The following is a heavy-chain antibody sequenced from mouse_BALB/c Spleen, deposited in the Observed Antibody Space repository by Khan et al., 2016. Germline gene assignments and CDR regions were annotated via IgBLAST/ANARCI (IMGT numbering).Heavy chain of an antibody. CDR3: AREDYGNYGDYFDY. Sequence: EVELVESGGGLVKPGGSLKLSCAASGFTFSSYAMSWVRQTPEKGLEWVASISSGGSTYYPDSVKGRFTISRDNARNILNLQMSSLRSEDTAMYYCAREDYGNYGDYFDYWGQGTTLTVSS. CDR1: GFTFSSYA. D-gene: IGHD2-1*01. CDR2: ISSGGST. J-gene: IGHJ2*01. V-gene: IGHV5-6-5*01.